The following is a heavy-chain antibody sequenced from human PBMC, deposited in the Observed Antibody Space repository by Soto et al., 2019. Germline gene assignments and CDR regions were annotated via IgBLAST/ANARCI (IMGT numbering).Heavy chain of an antibody. D-gene: IGHD3-3*01. CDR3: ARDGWSGYSVNFDYYYGMDV. J-gene: IGHJ6*02. V-gene: IGHV6-1*01. CDR1: GDSVSSNSAA. CDR2: TYYRSKWYN. Sequence: SQTLSLTCAISGDSVSSNSAAWNWIRQSPSRGLEWLGRTYYRSKWYNDYAVSVKGRITINPDTSKNQFSLQLNSVTPEDTAVYYCARDGWSGYSVNFDYYYGMDVWGQGTTVTVSS.